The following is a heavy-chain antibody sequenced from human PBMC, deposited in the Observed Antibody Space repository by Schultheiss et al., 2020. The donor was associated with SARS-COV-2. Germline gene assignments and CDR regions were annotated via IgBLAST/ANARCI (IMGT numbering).Heavy chain of an antibody. V-gene: IGHV3-23*01. CDR1: GFTFSSYA. CDR2: VSGSGDMT. D-gene: IGHD3-22*01. Sequence: GESLKISCAASGFTFSSYAMSWVRQAPGKGLEWVSLVSGSGDMTYYADSVRGRFTISRDNSKNTLYLQMNSLKTEDTAVYYCTTLGSSGYYDYWGQGTLVTVSS. J-gene: IGHJ4*02. CDR3: TTLGSSGYYDY.